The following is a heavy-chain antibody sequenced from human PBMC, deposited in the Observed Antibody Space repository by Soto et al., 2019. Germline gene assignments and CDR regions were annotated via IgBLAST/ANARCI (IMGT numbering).Heavy chain of an antibody. Sequence: GGSLRLSCAASGFTFSSYAMHWVRQAPGKGLEWVAVISYDGSNKYYADSVKGRFTISRDNSKNTLYLQMNSLRAEDTAVYYCASPLPYDSSGYYYWGQGTLVTVSS. CDR3: ASPLPYDSSGYYY. CDR1: GFTFSSYA. J-gene: IGHJ4*02. CDR2: ISYDGSNK. D-gene: IGHD3-22*01. V-gene: IGHV3-30-3*01.